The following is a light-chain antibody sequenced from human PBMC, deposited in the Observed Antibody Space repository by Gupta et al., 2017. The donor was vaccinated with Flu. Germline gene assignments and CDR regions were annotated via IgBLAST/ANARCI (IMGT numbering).Light chain of an antibody. CDR3: NVRDNSLSHPVV. V-gene: IGLV3-19*01. J-gene: IGLJ2*01. CDR1: SLRSYH. Sequence: TGRITCQGDSLRSYHASWYQHKPGQAPGLVFYGKDKRLSGIPDRFSVSMSGDTASLTITWARAEEEADYYCNVRDNSLSHPVVFGVVTKLTVL. CDR2: GKD.